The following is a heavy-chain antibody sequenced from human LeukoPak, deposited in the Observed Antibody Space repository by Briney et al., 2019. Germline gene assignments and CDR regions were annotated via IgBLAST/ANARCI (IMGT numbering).Heavy chain of an antibody. J-gene: IGHJ3*02. Sequence: ASLNLSCKASGYTVTSYCITWARQAPGQGLEWMGWMSAYNGNTNDAQTFRGRVKMTTDTSTSTAYMELRSLRSDDTAVYYCARTITIFGVVKAFDIWGQGTMVTVSS. CDR3: ARTITIFGVVKAFDI. CDR2: MSAYNGNT. CDR1: GYTVTSYC. D-gene: IGHD3-3*01. V-gene: IGHV1-18*01.